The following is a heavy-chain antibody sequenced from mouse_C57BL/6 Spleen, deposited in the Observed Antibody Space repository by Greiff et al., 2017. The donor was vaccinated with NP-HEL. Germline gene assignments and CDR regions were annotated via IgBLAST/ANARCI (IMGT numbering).Heavy chain of an antibody. CDR1: GFTFSDYG. V-gene: IGHV5-17*01. J-gene: IGHJ4*01. Sequence: EVHLVESGGGLVKPGGSLKLSCAASGFTFSDYGMHWVRQAPEKGLEWVAYISSGSSTIYYADTVKGRFTISRDNAKNTLFLQMTSLRSEDTAMYYCARLYYGSGYYAMDYWGQGTSVTVSS. D-gene: IGHD1-1*01. CDR2: ISSGSSTI. CDR3: ARLYYGSGYYAMDY.